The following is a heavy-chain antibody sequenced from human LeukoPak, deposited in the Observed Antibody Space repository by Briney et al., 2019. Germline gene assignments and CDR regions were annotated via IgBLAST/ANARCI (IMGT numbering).Heavy chain of an antibody. D-gene: IGHD6-19*01. Sequence: ASVKVSCKAFGYTLSDFGITWVRQAPGQGLEWMGWISAYNGNTNYAQKLQGRVTMTTDTSTSTAYMELRSLRSDDTAVYYCARSFSSGWPYYYYYGMDVWGQGTTVTVSS. CDR1: GYTLSDFG. J-gene: IGHJ6*02. CDR3: ARSFSSGWPYYYYYGMDV. V-gene: IGHV1-18*01. CDR2: ISAYNGNT.